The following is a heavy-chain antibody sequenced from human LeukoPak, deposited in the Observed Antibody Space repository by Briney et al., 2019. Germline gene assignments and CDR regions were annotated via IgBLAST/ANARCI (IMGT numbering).Heavy chain of an antibody. CDR1: GGSFSGYY. Sequence: ETLSLTCAVYGGSFSGYYWSWIRQAPGKGLEWVSVIYSGGSTYYADSVKGRFTISRDNSKNTLYLQMNSLRAEDTAVYYCAKVYSGSLDYWGQGTLVTVSS. D-gene: IGHD1-26*01. CDR2: IYSGGST. CDR3: AKVYSGSLDY. J-gene: IGHJ4*02. V-gene: IGHV3-53*01.